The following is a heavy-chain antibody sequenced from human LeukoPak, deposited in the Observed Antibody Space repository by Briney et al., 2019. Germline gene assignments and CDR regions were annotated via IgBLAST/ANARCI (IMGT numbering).Heavy chain of an antibody. Sequence: TTGGSLRLSCAASGFTFSSYSMNWVRQAPGKGLEWVSSISSSSSYIYYADSVKGRFTISRDNAKNSLYLQMNSLRAEDTAVYYCARHIGLTTRYFDYWGQGTLVTVSS. CDR3: ARHIGLTTRYFDY. CDR2: ISSSSSYI. V-gene: IGHV3-21*01. J-gene: IGHJ4*02. D-gene: IGHD4/OR15-4a*01. CDR1: GFTFSSYS.